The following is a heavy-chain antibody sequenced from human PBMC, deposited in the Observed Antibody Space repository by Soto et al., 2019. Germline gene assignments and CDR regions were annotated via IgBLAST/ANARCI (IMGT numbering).Heavy chain of an antibody. J-gene: IGHJ6*02. Sequence: PGESLKISCKGSGYSFTSYWIGWVRQMPGKGLEWMGIIYPGDSDTRYSPSSQGQVTISADKSISTAYLQWSSLKASDTAMYYCTRLEYSYGHYYYYYGMDVWGQGTTVTVSS. CDR1: GYSFTSYW. CDR3: TRLEYSYGHYYYYYGMDV. V-gene: IGHV5-51*01. CDR2: IYPGDSDT. D-gene: IGHD5-18*01.